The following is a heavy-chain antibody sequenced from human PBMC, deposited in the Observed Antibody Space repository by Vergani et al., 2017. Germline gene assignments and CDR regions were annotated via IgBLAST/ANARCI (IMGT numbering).Heavy chain of an antibody. Sequence: QVQLVESGGGVVQPGRSLRLSCAASGFTFSTYGMHWVRQAPGKGLEWVAVIWYDGSNKYYADSVKGQFTISRDNSKNTLYLEMHSLRAEDTDVYYCARDRGGSYSGLDYWGQGILVTVSS. D-gene: IGHD1-26*01. CDR1: GFTFSTYG. J-gene: IGHJ4*02. V-gene: IGHV3-33*01. CDR3: ARDRGGSYSGLDY. CDR2: IWYDGSNK.